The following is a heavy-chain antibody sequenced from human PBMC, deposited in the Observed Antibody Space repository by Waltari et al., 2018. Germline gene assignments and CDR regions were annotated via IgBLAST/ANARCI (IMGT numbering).Heavy chain of an antibody. J-gene: IGHJ5*02. V-gene: IGHV4-34*01. D-gene: IGHD2-2*02. CDR1: GGSFSGSY. CDR3: AIRRCSVTNCYMRNWFDP. CDR2: INHDGGT. Sequence: QVQLQQWGAGLLKPSETLSLTCAVYGGSFSGSYWTWIRQPPGKGREWMGEINHDGGTSYNPSLKSRATISVDTSKNQLSLILNSVTAADTAVYYCAIRRCSVTNCYMRNWFDPWGQGILVTVSS.